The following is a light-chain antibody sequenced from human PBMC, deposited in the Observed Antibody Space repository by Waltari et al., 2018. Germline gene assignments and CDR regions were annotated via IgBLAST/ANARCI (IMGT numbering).Light chain of an antibody. V-gene: IGLV3-21*04. J-gene: IGLJ6*01. Sequence: SYVLTQPPSVSVAPGKTARITCGGNNIGSKSVHWYQPKPGQAPVLVIYYDSDRPSGIPERFSGSNSGNTATLTISRVEAGDEADDYCQVWDSSSDHNVFGSGTKVTVL. CDR2: YDS. CDR3: QVWDSSSDHNV. CDR1: NIGSKS.